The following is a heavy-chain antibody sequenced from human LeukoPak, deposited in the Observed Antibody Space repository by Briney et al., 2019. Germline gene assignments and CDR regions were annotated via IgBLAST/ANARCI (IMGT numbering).Heavy chain of an antibody. J-gene: IGHJ3*01. CDR1: GFTFSSYG. D-gene: IGHD6-13*01. CDR3: ARAQQYDAFDL. V-gene: IGHV3-30*13. CDR2: ISFDGSDT. Sequence: GRSLRLSCAASGFTFSSYGMHWVRQAPGKGLEWVALISFDGSDTYYAASVQGRFTISRDNSNNRLFLEMTSPRVEDTATFYCARAQQYDAFDLWGQGTMVTVSS.